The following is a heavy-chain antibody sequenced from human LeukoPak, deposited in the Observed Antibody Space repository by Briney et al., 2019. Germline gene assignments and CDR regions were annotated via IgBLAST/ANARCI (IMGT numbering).Heavy chain of an antibody. V-gene: IGHV4-30-2*01. Sequence: PSETLSLTCAVSGGSISSGGYSWSWIRQPRGKGLEWIGYIYHSGSTYYNPSLKSRVTISVDRSKSQFSLKLSSVTAADTAVYYCASLQYQLLSPFDYWGQGTLVTVSS. CDR3: ASLQYQLLSPFDY. CDR2: IYHSGST. CDR1: GGSISSGGYS. D-gene: IGHD2-2*01. J-gene: IGHJ4*02.